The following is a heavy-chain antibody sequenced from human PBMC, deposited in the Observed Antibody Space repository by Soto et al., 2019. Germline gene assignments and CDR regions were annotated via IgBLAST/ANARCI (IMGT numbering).Heavy chain of an antibody. CDR2: VSGSGGIT. J-gene: IGHJ6*02. V-gene: IGHV3-23*01. Sequence: GGSLRLSCAASGFTFSSYAMTWVRKAPGKGLEWVSAVSGSGGITYYADSVKGRFTISRDNSKNTLYLQMNSLRAEDTAGYYCAKDSRDSSGYSLYGMDVWGQGTTVTVSS. CDR3: AKDSRDSSGYSLYGMDV. D-gene: IGHD3-22*01. CDR1: GFTFSSYA.